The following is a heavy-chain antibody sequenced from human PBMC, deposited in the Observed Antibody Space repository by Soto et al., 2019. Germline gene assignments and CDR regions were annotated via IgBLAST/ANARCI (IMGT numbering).Heavy chain of an antibody. V-gene: IGHV4-59*08. Sequence: SETLSLTCTVSGGSISSYYWSWIRQPPGKGLEWIGYIYYSGSTNYNPSLKSRVTISVDTSKNQFSLKLSSVTAADTAVYYCARHRYSSPFDYWGQGTLVTVSS. D-gene: IGHD6-13*01. CDR3: ARHRYSSPFDY. CDR2: IYYSGST. CDR1: GGSISSYY. J-gene: IGHJ4*02.